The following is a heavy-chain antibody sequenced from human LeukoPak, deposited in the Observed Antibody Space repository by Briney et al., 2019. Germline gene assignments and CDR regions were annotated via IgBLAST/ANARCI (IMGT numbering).Heavy chain of an antibody. Sequence: GGSLRLFCADTGFTFISYSRNWVRQAPGKGLEWLSYISSSSSIIYYADSVKGRFTISRDNAKNSLYLQMNSLRDEDTAVYYCARDGDSSGYGAAFDIWGQGSMVTVSS. CDR3: ARDGDSSGYGAAFDI. CDR1: GFTFISYS. J-gene: IGHJ3*02. CDR2: ISSSSSII. V-gene: IGHV3-48*02. D-gene: IGHD3-22*01.